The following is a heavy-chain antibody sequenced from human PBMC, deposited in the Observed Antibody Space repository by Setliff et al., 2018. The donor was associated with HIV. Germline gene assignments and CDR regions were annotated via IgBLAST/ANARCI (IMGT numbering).Heavy chain of an antibody. CDR2: IKYDGIKQ. V-gene: IGHV3-30*02. Sequence: GGSLRLSCTASGFIFSDYGMHWVRQTPGKGPEWVAFIKYDGIKQDYADSVKGRFTISRDNSKNTLYLQMSSLRAEDTAIYYCVRGVFDYWGQGVLVTVSS. J-gene: IGHJ4*02. CDR1: GFIFSDYG. CDR3: VRGVFDY.